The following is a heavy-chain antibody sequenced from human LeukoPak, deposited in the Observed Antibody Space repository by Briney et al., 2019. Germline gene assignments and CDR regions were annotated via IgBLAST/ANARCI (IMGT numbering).Heavy chain of an antibody. Sequence: PGRSLRLSCAASGFTSSSYSMNWVRQAPGKGLEWVSYISSSNTIYYADSVKGRFTISRDNAKNSLYLQMNSLRAEDTAVYYCASGVSSTSCYVDYWGQGTLVTVSS. CDR2: ISSSNTI. J-gene: IGHJ4*02. CDR1: GFTSSSYS. V-gene: IGHV3-48*01. D-gene: IGHD2-2*01. CDR3: ASGVSSTSCYVDY.